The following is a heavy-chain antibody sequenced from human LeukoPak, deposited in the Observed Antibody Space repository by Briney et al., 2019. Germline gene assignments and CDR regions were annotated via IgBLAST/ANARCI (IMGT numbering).Heavy chain of an antibody. D-gene: IGHD3-22*01. CDR1: GFTFSRYA. V-gene: IGHV3-30-3*01. Sequence: GGSLRLSCAASGFTFSRYAMHWVRQPPGKGLEWVAVILYDGSNKYYADSVKGRFTISRDNSKNTVYLQTNSPRAEDTALYYCAREAIVVERWFDPWGQGTLVTVSS. CDR2: ILYDGSNK. J-gene: IGHJ5*02. CDR3: AREAIVVERWFDP.